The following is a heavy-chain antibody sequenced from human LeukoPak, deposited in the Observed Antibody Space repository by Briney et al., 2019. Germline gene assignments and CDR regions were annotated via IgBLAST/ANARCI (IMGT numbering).Heavy chain of an antibody. Sequence: SETLSLTCTVSGDSISSYYWSWIRQPPGKGLKWIGYISYSGSTNYNPSFKSRVTISVETSKTQYSLKLSSVTAADTAVYYCARYYFDRSGFYLLDYWGQGTLVTVSS. J-gene: IGHJ4*02. CDR1: GDSISSYY. D-gene: IGHD3-22*01. CDR3: ARYYFDRSGFYLLDY. CDR2: ISYSGST. V-gene: IGHV4-59*08.